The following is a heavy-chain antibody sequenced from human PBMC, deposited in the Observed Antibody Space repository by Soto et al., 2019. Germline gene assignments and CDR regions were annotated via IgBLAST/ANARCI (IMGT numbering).Heavy chain of an antibody. CDR3: ARVYHYYYYMDV. Sequence: TSYYMHWVRQAPGQGLEWMGIINPSGGSTSYAQKFQGRVTMTRDTSTSTVYMELSSLRSEDTAVYYCARVYHYYYYMDVWGKGTTVTVSS. V-gene: IGHV1-46*01. J-gene: IGHJ6*03. CDR1: TSYY. CDR2: INPSGGST.